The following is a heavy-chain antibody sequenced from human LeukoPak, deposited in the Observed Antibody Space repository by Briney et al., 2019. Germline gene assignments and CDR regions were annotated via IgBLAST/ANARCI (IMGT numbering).Heavy chain of an antibody. D-gene: IGHD3-22*01. CDR2: ISGSGGRT. V-gene: IGHV3-23*01. Sequence: GGSLRLSCAVSGITLSNYGMSWVRQAPGKGLEWVAGISGSGGRTNYADSVRGRFTISRDNAKNTLHLQMNSLRAEDTAVYFCAKRGVVIRVILVGFHKEAYYFDSWGQGALVTVSS. CDR1: GITLSNYG. CDR3: AKRGVVIRVILVGFHKEAYYFDS. J-gene: IGHJ4*02.